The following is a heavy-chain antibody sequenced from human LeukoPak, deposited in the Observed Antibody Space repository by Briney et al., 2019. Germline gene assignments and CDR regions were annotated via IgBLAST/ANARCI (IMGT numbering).Heavy chain of an antibody. D-gene: IGHD2-15*01. V-gene: IGHV4-39*01. J-gene: IGHJ5*02. CDR3: ARRSRIYCSGGSCYPSSYWFDP. Sequence: SETLSLTCTVSGGSISSSSYYWGWLRQPPGKGPEWIVSIYYSGSTYYNPSLKSRVTISVDTSKNPFSLKLSSVTAADTAVYYCARRSRIYCSGGSCYPSSYWFDPWGQGTLVTVSS. CDR1: GGSISSSSYY. CDR2: IYYSGST.